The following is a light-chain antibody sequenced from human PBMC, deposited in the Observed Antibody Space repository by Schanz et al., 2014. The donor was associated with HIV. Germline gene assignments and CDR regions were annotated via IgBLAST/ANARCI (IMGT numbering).Light chain of an antibody. CDR2: KNN. Sequence: QSVLTQPPSASGTPGQRVAISCSGSSSNIGKNYVFWYQQFPGAAPRLIIYKNNQRPSGVPDRFSGSKSGTSASLAISGLQSEDEADYYCATWDDALNAWVFGGGTKLTVL. CDR1: SSNIGKNY. V-gene: IGLV1-47*01. J-gene: IGLJ3*02. CDR3: ATWDDALNAWV.